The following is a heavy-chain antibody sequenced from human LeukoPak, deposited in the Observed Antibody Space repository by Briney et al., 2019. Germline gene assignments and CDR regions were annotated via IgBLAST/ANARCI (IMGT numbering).Heavy chain of an antibody. J-gene: IGHJ5*02. D-gene: IGHD3-16*01. CDR2: INPNSGGT. CDR3: ARAQGAHWGYGFDP. Sequence: ASVKVSCKASGYTFTGYYMHWVQQAPGQGLEWIGRINPNSGGTNYAQKFQGRVTMTRDTSISTAYMELSRLRSDDTAVYYWARAQGAHWGYGFDPWGQGTLVTVSS. CDR1: GYTFTGYY. V-gene: IGHV1-2*06.